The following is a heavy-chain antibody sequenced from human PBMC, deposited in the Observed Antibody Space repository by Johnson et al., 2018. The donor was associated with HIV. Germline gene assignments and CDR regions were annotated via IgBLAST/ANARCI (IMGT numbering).Heavy chain of an antibody. CDR1: GFTFSDHY. CDR3: ARDRGVFWNNDYKGDAFDI. D-gene: IGHD3-3*01. V-gene: IGHV3-11*04. J-gene: IGHJ3*02. CDR2: ISSSGSPI. Sequence: QVQLVESGGGLVKPGGSLRLSCAVSGFTFSDHYMSWIRQAPGKGLEWVSYISSSGSPIYYADSVRGRFTISRDNAKNSLYLQMNSLRAEDTAVYYCARDRGVFWNNDYKGDAFDIWGQGTMVTVSS.